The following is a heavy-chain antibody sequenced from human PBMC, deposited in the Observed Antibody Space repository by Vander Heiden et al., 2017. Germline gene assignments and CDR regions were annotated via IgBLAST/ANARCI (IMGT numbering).Heavy chain of an antibody. D-gene: IGHD5-12*01. CDR1: GGAISGSSCF. J-gene: IGHJ4*02. V-gene: IGHV4-39*01. CDR2: VYYHGST. Sequence: QLQLQESGPGLVKPSETLSLTCTVSGGAISGSSCFWGWIRQPPGEGLEWIGSVYYHGSTYYNQSRKSRVTISVDTSKNQFSLKLSSVTAADTAVYYCARGRWLQFAYWGQGTLVTVSS. CDR3: ARGRWLQFAY.